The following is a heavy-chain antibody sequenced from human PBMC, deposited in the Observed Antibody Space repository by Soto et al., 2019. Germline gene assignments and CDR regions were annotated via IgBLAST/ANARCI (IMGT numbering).Heavy chain of an antibody. CDR2: ISGSGGST. Sequence: GGSLRLSCAASGFTFSSYAMSWVRQAPGKGLERVSAISGSGGSTYYADSVKGRFTISRDNSKNTLYLQMNSLRAEDTAVYYCAKEIRRDIVVVVAAFDSYYYGMDVWGQGTTVTVSS. D-gene: IGHD2-15*01. J-gene: IGHJ6*02. CDR3: AKEIRRDIVVVVAAFDSYYYGMDV. CDR1: GFTFSSYA. V-gene: IGHV3-23*01.